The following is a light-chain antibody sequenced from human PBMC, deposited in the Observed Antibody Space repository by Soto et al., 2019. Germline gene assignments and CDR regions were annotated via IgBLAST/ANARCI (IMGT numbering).Light chain of an antibody. J-gene: IGKJ1*01. CDR2: GAS. Sequence: EIVMTQSPATLSVSPGEGVTLSCRAGQTVSSNLAWYQQKPGQAPRLLIYGASTRATGCPARFSVSGSGTESNLTNDSLQSEDFAVYYCQPYNNCPRTFGQGTKVEIK. CDR1: QTVSSN. V-gene: IGKV3-15*01. CDR3: QPYNNCPRT.